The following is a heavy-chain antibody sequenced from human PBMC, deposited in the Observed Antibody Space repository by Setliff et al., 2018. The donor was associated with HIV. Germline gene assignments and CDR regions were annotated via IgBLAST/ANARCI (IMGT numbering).Heavy chain of an antibody. CDR2: ISGSAGST. CDR1: GFTFGHYA. CDR3: ARDGGEGDYYDSSGYSDLDY. D-gene: IGHD3-22*01. V-gene: IGHV3-23*01. Sequence: LRLSCAASGFTFGHYAMSWVRQAPGKGLEWVSAISGSAGSTYYADSVKGRFTISRDNSKSNLYLQMNNVRAEDTAVYYCARDGGEGDYYDSSGYSDLDYWGQGTLVTVSS. J-gene: IGHJ4*02.